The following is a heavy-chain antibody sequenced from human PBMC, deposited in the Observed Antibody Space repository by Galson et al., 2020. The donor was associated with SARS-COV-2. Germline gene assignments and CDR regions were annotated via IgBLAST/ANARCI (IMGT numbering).Heavy chain of an antibody. D-gene: IGHD2-2*02. Sequence: KIGESLKISCAASGFNFRSYSMNWVRQAPGKGLEWVSSISSSSSYIYYADSVKGRFTISRDNAKNSLYLQMNSLRAEDTAVYYCARDLRRDIVVVPAAIYYYGMDVWGQGTTVTVSS. V-gene: IGHV3-21*01. J-gene: IGHJ6*02. CDR3: ARDLRRDIVVVPAAIYYYGMDV. CDR1: GFNFRSYS. CDR2: ISSSSSYI.